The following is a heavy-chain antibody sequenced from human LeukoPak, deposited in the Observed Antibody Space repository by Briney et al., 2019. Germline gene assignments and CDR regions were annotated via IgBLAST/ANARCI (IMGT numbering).Heavy chain of an antibody. CDR3: ASLNDYGDYVAAFDI. J-gene: IGHJ3*02. CDR1: GYSFTSYW. V-gene: IGHV5-51*01. Sequence: GESLKISCKGSGYSFTSYWIGWVRQMPGKGLEWMGIIYPGDSDTRYSPSFQGQVTISADKSISTAYLQWSSLKASDTAMYYCASLNDYGDYVAAFDIWGPGTMVTVSS. CDR2: IYPGDSDT. D-gene: IGHD4-17*01.